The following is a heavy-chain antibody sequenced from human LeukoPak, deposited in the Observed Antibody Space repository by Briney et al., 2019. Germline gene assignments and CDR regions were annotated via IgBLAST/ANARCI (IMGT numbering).Heavy chain of an antibody. D-gene: IGHD3-10*01. CDR3: ARALMVSYYGMDV. CDR1: GFPFSSYG. CDR2: IWYDGSNK. Sequence: PGGSLSLSCAASGFPFSSYGMHWVRQAPGKGLEWVAVIWYDGSNKYYADSVKGRFTISRDNSKNTLYLQMNSLRAEDTAVYYCARALMVSYYGMDVWGKGTTVTVSS. J-gene: IGHJ6*04. V-gene: IGHV3-33*01.